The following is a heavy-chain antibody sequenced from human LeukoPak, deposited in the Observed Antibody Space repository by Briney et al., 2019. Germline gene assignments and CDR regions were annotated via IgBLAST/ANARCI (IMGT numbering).Heavy chain of an antibody. J-gene: IGHJ4*02. D-gene: IGHD6-13*01. CDR3: AREGSSTWFYFDY. Sequence: SETLFLTCTVSGYSISSGYYWGWIRQPPGKGLEWIGNIYHSGSSYFNPSLKSRLTISVDTSKNQFSLRLSSVTAADTAVYYCAREGSSTWFYFDYWGQGTLVTVSS. CDR2: IYHSGSS. V-gene: IGHV4-38-2*02. CDR1: GYSISSGYY.